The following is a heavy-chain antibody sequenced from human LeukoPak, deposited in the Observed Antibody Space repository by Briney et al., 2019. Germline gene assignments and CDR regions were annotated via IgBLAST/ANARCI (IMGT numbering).Heavy chain of an antibody. Sequence: GASVKVSCKASGYTFTGYYMHWVRQAPGQGLEWMGWINPNSGGTNYAQKFQGRVTMTRDTSISTAYMELSRLRSDDTAVYYCARGSKIYCSSTSCSDGMDVWGQGTTVTVSS. CDR3: ARGSKIYCSSTSCSDGMDV. CDR2: INPNSGGT. D-gene: IGHD2-2*01. J-gene: IGHJ6*02. CDR1: GYTFTGYY. V-gene: IGHV1-2*02.